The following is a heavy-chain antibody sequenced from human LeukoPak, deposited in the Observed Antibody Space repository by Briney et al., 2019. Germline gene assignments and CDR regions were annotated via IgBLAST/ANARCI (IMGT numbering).Heavy chain of an antibody. J-gene: IGHJ4*02. Sequence: ASVKVSCKASGYTFTGYYMHWVRQAPGQGLEWMGWINPNSGGTNYAQKFQGRVTMTRDTSISTAYMELSRLRSDDTAVYYCARRSFSGWTHFDYRGQGTLVTVSS. CDR1: GYTFTGYY. CDR2: INPNSGGT. CDR3: ARRSFSGWTHFDY. D-gene: IGHD6-19*01. V-gene: IGHV1-2*02.